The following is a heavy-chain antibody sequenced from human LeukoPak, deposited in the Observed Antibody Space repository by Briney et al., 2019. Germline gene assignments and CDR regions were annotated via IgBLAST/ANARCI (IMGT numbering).Heavy chain of an antibody. J-gene: IGHJ4*02. Sequence: PGGSLRLSCAASGFTFSSYSMNWVRQAPGKGLEWVSSISSSSSYIYYADSVKGRFTISRDNAKNSLYLQMNSLRAEDTAVYYCAKGGSGSPGFDYWGQGTLVTVSS. CDR2: ISSSSSYI. CDR3: AKGGSGSPGFDY. D-gene: IGHD3-10*01. CDR1: GFTFSSYS. V-gene: IGHV3-21*01.